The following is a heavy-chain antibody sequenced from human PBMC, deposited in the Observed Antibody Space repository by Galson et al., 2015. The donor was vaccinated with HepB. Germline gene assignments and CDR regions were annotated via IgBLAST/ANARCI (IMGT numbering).Heavy chain of an antibody. J-gene: IGHJ2*01. Sequence: ETLSLTCTVSGGSISSYYWSWIRQPPGKGLEWIGYIYYSGSTNYNPSLKSRVTISVDTSKNQFSLKLSSVTAADTAVYYCARVSGDRWYFDLWGRGTLVTVSS. D-gene: IGHD7-27*01. V-gene: IGHV4-59*01. CDR2: IYYSGST. CDR3: ARVSGDRWYFDL. CDR1: GGSISSYY.